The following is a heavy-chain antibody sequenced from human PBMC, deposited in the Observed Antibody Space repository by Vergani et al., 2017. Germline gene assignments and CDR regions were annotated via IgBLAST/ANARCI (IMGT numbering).Heavy chain of an antibody. CDR2: IRSKAYGGTT. V-gene: IGHV3-49*04. CDR1: GFTFGDYA. J-gene: IGHJ4*02. D-gene: IGHD5-24*01. Sequence: EVQLVESGGGLVQPGRSLRLSCTASGFTFGDYAMSWVRQAPGKGLEWVGFIRSKAYGGTTEYAASVKGRFTISRDDSKSIAYLQMNSLKTEYTAVYYCTRDGSMATITRFDYWGQGTLVTVSS. CDR3: TRDGSMATITRFDY.